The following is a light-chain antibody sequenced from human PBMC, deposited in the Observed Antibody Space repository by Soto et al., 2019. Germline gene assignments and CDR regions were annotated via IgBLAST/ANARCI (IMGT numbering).Light chain of an antibody. CDR1: QSIFSY. J-gene: IGKJ2*01. CDR3: QQTYSGPHT. CDR2: AAS. V-gene: IGKV1-39*01. Sequence: DIQMTQSPSSLSASVGDRVTITCRSSQSIFSYLNWYQQKAGEAPQLLIYAASSLQIGVPARCSAGGSGTDFTLSISSLQPEDSAIYYGQQTYSGPHTFGQGTKLEIK.